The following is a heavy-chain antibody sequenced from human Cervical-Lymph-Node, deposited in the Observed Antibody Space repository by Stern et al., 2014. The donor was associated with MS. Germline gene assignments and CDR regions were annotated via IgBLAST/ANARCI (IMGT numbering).Heavy chain of an antibody. CDR2: ITPVCGPT. CDR1: GDTFSSYA. J-gene: IGHJ4*02. D-gene: IGHD1-26*01. V-gene: IGHV1-69*06. Sequence: QMQLVQSGAEVKKPGSSVKVSCKASGDTFSSYAINWVRQVPGQGLEWMGGITPVCGPTNYAQKSQGRVTITADKSTNSAYMELMTLRSEDTAVYYCARGGGLVGYFDYWGQGTLVSVSS. CDR3: ARGGGLVGYFDY.